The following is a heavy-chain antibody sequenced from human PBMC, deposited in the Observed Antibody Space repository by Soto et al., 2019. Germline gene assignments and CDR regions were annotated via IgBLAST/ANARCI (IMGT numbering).Heavy chain of an antibody. CDR3: ARFKYYYDSSGYYCFDY. D-gene: IGHD3-22*01. CDR1: GYSFTSYW. Sequence: XESLKISCKGSGYSFTSYWIGWVRQMPGKGLEWMGFIYPGDSDTRYSPSFQGQVAISADKSISTAYLQWSSLKASDTAMYYCARFKYYYDSSGYYCFDYWGQGTLVTGS. J-gene: IGHJ4*01. CDR2: IYPGDSDT. V-gene: IGHV5-51*01.